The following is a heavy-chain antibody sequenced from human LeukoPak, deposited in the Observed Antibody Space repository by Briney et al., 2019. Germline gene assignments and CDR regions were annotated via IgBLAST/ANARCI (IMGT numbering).Heavy chain of an antibody. CDR2: IYHSGST. V-gene: IGHV4-4*02. Sequence: SETLSLTCAVSGGSISSSNWWSWVRQPPGKGLEWIGEIYHSGSTNYNPSLKSRVTISVDTSKNQFSLKLSSVTAADTAVYYCARLSGWYSLAYYFDYWGQGTLVTVSS. CDR3: ARLSGWYSLAYYFDY. CDR1: GGSISSSNW. J-gene: IGHJ4*02. D-gene: IGHD6-19*01.